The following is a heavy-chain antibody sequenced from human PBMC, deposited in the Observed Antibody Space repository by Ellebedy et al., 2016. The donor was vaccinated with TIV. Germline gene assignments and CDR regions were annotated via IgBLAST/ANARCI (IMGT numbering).Heavy chain of an antibody. Sequence: PGGSLRLSCAASGFTFSDHWMSWVRQATGKGPEWVANIRPDGIDKNDVDSVRGRFTISRDNAGNSLYLQMTSLRVDDTAVYYCVGPHWLIYSWGQGTLVTVSS. J-gene: IGHJ5*02. V-gene: IGHV3-7*03. D-gene: IGHD5-12*01. CDR2: IRPDGIDK. CDR1: GFTFSDHW. CDR3: VGPHWLIYS.